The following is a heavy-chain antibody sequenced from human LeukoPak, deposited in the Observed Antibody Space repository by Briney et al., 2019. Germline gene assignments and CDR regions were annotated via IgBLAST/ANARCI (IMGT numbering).Heavy chain of an antibody. CDR2: TSAYNGNT. D-gene: IGHD3-16*01. CDR1: GYTFTSYG. CDR3: ARARGTPGNDAFDI. Sequence: ASVKVSCKASGYTFTSYGISWVRQAPGQGLEWMGWTSAYNGNTNYAQKLQGRVTMTTDTSTSTAYMELRSLRSGDTAVYYCARARGTPGNDAFDIWGQGTMVTVSS. J-gene: IGHJ3*02. V-gene: IGHV1-18*01.